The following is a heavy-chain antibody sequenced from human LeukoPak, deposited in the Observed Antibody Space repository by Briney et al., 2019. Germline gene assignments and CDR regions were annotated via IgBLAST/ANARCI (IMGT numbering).Heavy chain of an antibody. J-gene: IGHJ3*02. V-gene: IGHV5-51*01. D-gene: IGHD2-15*01. Sequence: GESLKISCKGSGYSFTSYWIGWVRQMPGKGLEWMGIIYPGDSDTRYSPSFQGQVTISADKSISTAYLQWSSLKASDTAMYYCARQYCSGGSRQDAFDIWGQGTMVTVSS. CDR1: GYSFTSYW. CDR3: ARQYCSGGSRQDAFDI. CDR2: IYPGDSDT.